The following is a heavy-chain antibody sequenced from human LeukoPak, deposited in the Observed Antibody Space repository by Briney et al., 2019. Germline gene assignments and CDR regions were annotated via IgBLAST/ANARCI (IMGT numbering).Heavy chain of an antibody. Sequence: PGGSLRLSCAASGFTFSSYGMHWVRQAPGKGLEWVAVISYDGSNKYYADSVKGRFTISRDNSKNTLYLQMNSLRAEDTAVYYCAKDVGMVYWGQGTLVTVSS. V-gene: IGHV3-30*18. D-gene: IGHD7-27*01. J-gene: IGHJ4*02. CDR1: GFTFSSYG. CDR2: ISYDGSNK. CDR3: AKDVGMVY.